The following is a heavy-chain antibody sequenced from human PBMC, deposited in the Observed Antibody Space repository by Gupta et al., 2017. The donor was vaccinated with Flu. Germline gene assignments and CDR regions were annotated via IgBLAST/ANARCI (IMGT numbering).Heavy chain of an antibody. CDR1: GFIFSRYG. D-gene: IGHD3-3*01. Sequence: QVQLVESGGGVVQPGRSLTLSCAASGFIFSRYGMHWVRQAPGKVREWGAVIWYNGGTKYYGDSVKGRFTISRDNSRDTLYLQMNSLRAEDTAVYYCARGVGDSWSGPLSAFDVWGQGTKVTVSP. V-gene: IGHV3-33*08. J-gene: IGHJ3*01. CDR2: IWYNGGTK. CDR3: ARGVGDSWSGPLSAFDV.